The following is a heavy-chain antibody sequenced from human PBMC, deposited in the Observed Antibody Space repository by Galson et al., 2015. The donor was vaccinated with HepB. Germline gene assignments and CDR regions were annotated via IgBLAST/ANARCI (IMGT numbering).Heavy chain of an antibody. CDR3: ASWGGDFWSGYYVGFIPGAFDI. CDR2: ISYDGSNK. J-gene: IGHJ3*02. D-gene: IGHD3-3*01. V-gene: IGHV3-30-3*01. Sequence: CAASGFTFSSYAMHWVRQAPGKGLEWVAVISYDGSNKYYADSVKGRFTISRDNSKNTLYLQMNSLRAEDTAVYYCASWGGDFWSGYYVGFIPGAFDIWGQGTMVTVSS. CDR1: GFTFSSYA.